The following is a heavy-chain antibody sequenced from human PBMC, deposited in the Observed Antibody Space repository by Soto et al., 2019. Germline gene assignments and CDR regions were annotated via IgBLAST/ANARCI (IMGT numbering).Heavy chain of an antibody. CDR1: GGTFSSYA. V-gene: IGHV1-69*01. CDR2: IIPIFGTA. Sequence: QVQLVQSGAEVKKPGSSVKVSCKASGGTFSSYAISWVRQAPGQGLEWMGGIIPIFGTANYEQKFQGRVTITVDASTSTAYMELSSLGSEDMAVYYCVSSSGPGIVVVPAAIRYDYYYGMDVWGQGTTVTVSS. D-gene: IGHD2-2*01. J-gene: IGHJ6*02. CDR3: VSSSGPGIVVVPAAIRYDYYYGMDV.